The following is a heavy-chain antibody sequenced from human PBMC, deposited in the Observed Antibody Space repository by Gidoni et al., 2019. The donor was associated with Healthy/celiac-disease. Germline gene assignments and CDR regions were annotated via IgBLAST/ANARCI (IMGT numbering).Heavy chain of an antibody. J-gene: IGHJ4*02. CDR1: GFTFSGYA. V-gene: IGHV3-23*01. CDR2: ISGSGGST. D-gene: IGHD5-18*01. Sequence: EVQLLASGGGLVQPGGSLRLSCAASGFTFSGYAMSWVRQAPGKGLEWVSAISGSGGSTYYADSVKGRFTISRDNSKNTLYLQMNSLRAEDTAVYYCAKARDGSYGYSGFDYWGQGTLVTVSS. CDR3: AKARDGSYGYSGFDY.